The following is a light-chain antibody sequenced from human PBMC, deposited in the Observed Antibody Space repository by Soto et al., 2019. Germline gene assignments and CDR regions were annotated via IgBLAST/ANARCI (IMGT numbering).Light chain of an antibody. CDR3: SSYTSTTTRV. CDR2: EVS. Sequence: QSALTQPASVSGSPGQSITISCTGTTSDVGGYNYGSWYQQHPGKGPKLMIYEVSNRPSGVSNRFSGSKSGNTATLTISGLQAEDEADYYCSSYTSTTTRVFGTGTKV. CDR1: TSDVGGYNY. V-gene: IGLV2-14*03. J-gene: IGLJ1*01.